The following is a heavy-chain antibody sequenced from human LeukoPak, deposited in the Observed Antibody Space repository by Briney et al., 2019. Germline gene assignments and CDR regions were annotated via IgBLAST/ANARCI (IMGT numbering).Heavy chain of an antibody. Sequence: PGGSLRLSCAASGFTFSSYGMHWVRQAPGKGLEWVAFIRYDGSNKHYADSVKGRFTISRDNSKNTLYLQMNSLRAEDTAVYYCAKGASSSGSNYYMDVWGKGTTVTISS. V-gene: IGHV3-30*02. D-gene: IGHD3-10*01. CDR1: GFTFSSYG. CDR3: AKGASSSGSNYYMDV. J-gene: IGHJ6*03. CDR2: IRYDGSNK.